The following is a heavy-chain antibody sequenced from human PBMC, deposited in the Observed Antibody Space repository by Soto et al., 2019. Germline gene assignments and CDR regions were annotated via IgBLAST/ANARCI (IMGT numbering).Heavy chain of an antibody. V-gene: IGHV3-23*01. CDR1: GFICSSSA. CDR2: FSGTGGYT. D-gene: IGHD4-17*01. Sequence: GGSLRLSCAASGFICSSSAMSWVRQAPGKGLEWVSTFSGTGGYTSYTDSVDGRFAISRDESKYTLFLHMNSLRAADTSVYYCARGQRALITYGPFDPWGQGTLVTVSS. CDR3: ARGQRALITYGPFDP. J-gene: IGHJ5*02.